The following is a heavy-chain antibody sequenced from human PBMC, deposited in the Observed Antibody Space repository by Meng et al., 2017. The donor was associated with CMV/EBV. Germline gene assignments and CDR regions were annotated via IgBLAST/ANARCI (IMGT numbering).Heavy chain of an antibody. J-gene: IGHJ4*02. Sequence: GESLKISCAASGFTFSSYSMNWVRQAPGKGLEWVSSISSSSSYIYCADSVKGRFTISRDNAKNSLYLQMNSLRAEDTAVYYCARGFSITALSDYWGQGTLVTVSS. V-gene: IGHV3-21*01. D-gene: IGHD1-14*01. CDR1: GFTFSSYS. CDR2: ISSSSSYI. CDR3: ARGFSITALSDY.